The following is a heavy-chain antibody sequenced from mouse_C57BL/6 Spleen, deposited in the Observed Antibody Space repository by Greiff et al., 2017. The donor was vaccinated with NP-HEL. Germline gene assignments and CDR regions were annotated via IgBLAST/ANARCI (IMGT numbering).Heavy chain of an antibody. CDR3: ARSGRVVAKDFAY. J-gene: IGHJ3*01. Sequence: HVQLQQPGAELVKPGASVKMSCKASGYTFTSYWITWVKQRPGQGLEWIGDIYPGSGSTNYNEKFKSKATLTVDTSSSTAYMQLSSLTSEDSAVYYCARSGRVVAKDFAYWGQGTLVTVSA. CDR1: GYTFTSYW. CDR2: IYPGSGST. D-gene: IGHD1-1*01. V-gene: IGHV1-55*01.